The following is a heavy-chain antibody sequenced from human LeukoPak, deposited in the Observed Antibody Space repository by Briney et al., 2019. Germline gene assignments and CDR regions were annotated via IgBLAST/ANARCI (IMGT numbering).Heavy chain of an antibody. CDR3: ARDKFFRCSSTSCYWDDAFDI. J-gene: IGHJ3*02. CDR1: GGSISSHY. D-gene: IGHD2-2*01. V-gene: IGHV4-59*11. Sequence: SETLSLTCTVSGGSISSHYWSWIRQPPGKGLEGIGYIYYSGSTNYNPSLKSRVTISVDTPKNQFSLKLSSVTAADTAVYYCARDKFFRCSSTSCYWDDAFDIWGQGTMVTVSS. CDR2: IYYSGST.